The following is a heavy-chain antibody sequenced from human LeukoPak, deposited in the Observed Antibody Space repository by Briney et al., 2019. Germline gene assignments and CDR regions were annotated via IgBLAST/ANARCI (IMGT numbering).Heavy chain of an antibody. CDR3: TRDPEWGVWFDS. CDR1: GFTFSSYG. CDR2: ISPDSRTI. Sequence: GGSLRLSCAASGFTFSSYGMNWVRQAPGKGLEWVLYISPDSRTIYYADSVKGRFTISRDNAKNSLYLQMNSLRAEDTAVYYCTRDPEWGVWFDSWGQGTLVTVSS. D-gene: IGHD3-3*01. V-gene: IGHV3-48*01. J-gene: IGHJ5*01.